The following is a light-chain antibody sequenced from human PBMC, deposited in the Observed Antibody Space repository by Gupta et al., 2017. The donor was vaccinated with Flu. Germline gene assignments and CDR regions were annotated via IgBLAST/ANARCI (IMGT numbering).Light chain of an antibody. CDR3: RQYKDYPSFT. J-gene: IGKJ3*01. V-gene: IGKV1-5*03. Sequence: SLESGVPSRFSGSSYGTEFTLTISSRQPDDFATYYCRQYKDYPSFTFGHGTKVDIK.